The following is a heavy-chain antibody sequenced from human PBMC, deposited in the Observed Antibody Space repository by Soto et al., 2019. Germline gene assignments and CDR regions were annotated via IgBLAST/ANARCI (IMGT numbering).Heavy chain of an antibody. CDR1: GYTFTNYA. J-gene: IGHJ4*02. D-gene: IGHD5-12*01. V-gene: IGHV1-3*05. Sequence: QVQLVQSGAEEKKPGASVKVSCKASGYTFTNYAMHWVRQAPGQRLEWMGWINAGNGNTKYPQKFQGRVTITRDTSASPAYMALSSLRSEDTAVYYCARVSGYYLPAYWGQGTLVTVSS. CDR2: INAGNGNT. CDR3: ARVSGYYLPAY.